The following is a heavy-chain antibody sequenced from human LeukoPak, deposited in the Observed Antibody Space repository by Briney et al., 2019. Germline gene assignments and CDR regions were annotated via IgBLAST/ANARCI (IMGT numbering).Heavy chain of an antibody. CDR1: GYSISSGYH. Sequence: SETLSLTCAVSGYSISSGYHGGWIRQPPGKGLEWIGSIYHSGKTYYNPSLKSRLTISLDTSKNQFSLKLTSVTAADTAVYYCARDSPNGVVAVDVQEGFDPWGQGTLVTVSS. D-gene: IGHD2-2*01. J-gene: IGHJ5*02. CDR3: ARDSPNGVVAVDVQEGFDP. V-gene: IGHV4-38-2*02. CDR2: IYHSGKT.